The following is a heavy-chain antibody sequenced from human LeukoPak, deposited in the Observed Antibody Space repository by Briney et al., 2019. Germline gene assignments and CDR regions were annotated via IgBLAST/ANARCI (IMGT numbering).Heavy chain of an antibody. CDR1: GGSISSGGYY. Sequence: PSETLSLTCTVSGGSISSGGYYWSWIRQHPGKGLEWIGYIYYSGSTNYNPSLKSRVTISVDTSKNQFSLKLSSVTAADTAVYYCARSSPPETFDYWGQGTLVTVSS. J-gene: IGHJ4*02. CDR3: ARSSPPETFDY. V-gene: IGHV4-31*03. D-gene: IGHD6-6*01. CDR2: IYYSGST.